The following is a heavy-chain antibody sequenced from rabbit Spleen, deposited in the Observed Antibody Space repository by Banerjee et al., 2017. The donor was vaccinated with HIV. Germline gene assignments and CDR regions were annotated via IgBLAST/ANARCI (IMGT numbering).Heavy chain of an antibody. CDR2: IYIGGGNT. D-gene: IGHD4-1*01. J-gene: IGHJ3*01. CDR1: EFSFSSNSY. CDR3: TRDRVTSGWRGDL. Sequence: QSLEASGGGLVQPEGSLTLTCKASEFSFSSNSYMCWVRQAPGKGLEWIACIYIGGGNTYYAHRARGRFTSSKASSTTVTLQMARLTAVDPATYFCTRDRVTSGWRGDLWGQGTLVTVS. V-gene: IGHV1S40*01.